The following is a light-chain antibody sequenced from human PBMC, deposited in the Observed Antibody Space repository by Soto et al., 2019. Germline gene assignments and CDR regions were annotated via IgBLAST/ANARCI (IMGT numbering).Light chain of an antibody. Sequence: EIVLTQSPATLSSSPGERATLSCRASQSVSIYLAWYQQKPGQAPRLLIYDASNRATGVPPRFSGRGSGTDFTLSISTLEPEDFAVYYCQQYNNWPRTFGQGTKVDI. CDR3: QQYNNWPRT. V-gene: IGKV3-11*01. CDR2: DAS. CDR1: QSVSIY. J-gene: IGKJ1*01.